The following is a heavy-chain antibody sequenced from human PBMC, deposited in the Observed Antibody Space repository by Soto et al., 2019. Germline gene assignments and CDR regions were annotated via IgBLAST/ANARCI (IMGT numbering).Heavy chain of an antibody. CDR2: ISTYNGDT. CDR1: GYTFSRYG. Sequence: ASVKVSCKASGYTFSRYGSSWVRQAPGQGLEWMGWISTYNGDTNDAPKFQDRVTMTSDTSTSTVYMELRSLRSDDTAVYYCARAGAAPYYYYGMDVWGQGTRVTVSS. J-gene: IGHJ6*02. V-gene: IGHV1-18*01. CDR3: ARAGAAPYYYYGMDV. D-gene: IGHD2-15*01.